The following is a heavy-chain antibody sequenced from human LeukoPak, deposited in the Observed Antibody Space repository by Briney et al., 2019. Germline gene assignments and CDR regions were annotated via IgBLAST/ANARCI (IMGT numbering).Heavy chain of an antibody. V-gene: IGHV1-18*01. CDR2: ISAYNGNT. CDR1: GYTFTSYG. Sequence: ASVKVSCKASGYTFTSYGISWVRQAPGQGLEWMGWISAYNGNTNYAQKLQGRVTMTTDTSTSTAYMELRSLRSDDTAVYYCARDPGHIPAALDAFDIWGQGTMVTVSS. J-gene: IGHJ3*02. CDR3: ARDPGHIPAALDAFDI. D-gene: IGHD2-2*01.